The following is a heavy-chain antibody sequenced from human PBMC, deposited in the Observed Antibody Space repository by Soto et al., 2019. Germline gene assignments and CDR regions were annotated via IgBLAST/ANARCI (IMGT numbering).Heavy chain of an antibody. CDR2: IYSGGST. V-gene: IGHV3-66*01. Sequence: GGSLRLSCAASGFTVSSNYMSWVRQAPGKGLEWVSVIYSGGSTYYADSVKGRFTISRDNSKNTLYLQMNSLRAEDTAVYYCARDLLTMVRGVIDSDDAFDIWGQGTMVTVSS. CDR1: GFTVSSNY. J-gene: IGHJ3*02. D-gene: IGHD3-10*01. CDR3: ARDLLTMVRGVIDSDDAFDI.